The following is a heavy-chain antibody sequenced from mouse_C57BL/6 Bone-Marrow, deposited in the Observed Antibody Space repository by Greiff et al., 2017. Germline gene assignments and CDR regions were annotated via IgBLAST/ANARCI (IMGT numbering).Heavy chain of an antibody. J-gene: IGHJ3*01. CDR2: IDPSDSYT. CDR1: GYTFTSYW. Sequence: QVQLQQPGAELVKPGASVKLSCKASGYTFTSYWMQWVKQRPGQGLEWIGEIDPSDSYTNYTQKFKGKATLTVDTSSSTAYMQLSSLTSEDSAVYYCARPDYDVAWFAYWGQGTLVTVSA. D-gene: IGHD2-4*01. V-gene: IGHV1-50*01. CDR3: ARPDYDVAWFAY.